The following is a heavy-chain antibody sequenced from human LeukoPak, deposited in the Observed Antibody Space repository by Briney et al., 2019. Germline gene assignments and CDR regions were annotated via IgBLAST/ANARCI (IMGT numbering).Heavy chain of an antibody. CDR2: ITSDGSTR. V-gene: IGHV3-74*01. D-gene: IGHD5-24*01. Sequence: GGSLRLSCAASGFTFSSYWMHWVRQAPGKGLVWVSRITSDGSTRTYADSVKGRFTISRDNPKNTLYLQMNSLRAEDTAVYYCARDPPGYRDFDYWGQGTLVTVSS. CDR1: GFTFSSYW. CDR3: ARDPPGYRDFDY. J-gene: IGHJ4*02.